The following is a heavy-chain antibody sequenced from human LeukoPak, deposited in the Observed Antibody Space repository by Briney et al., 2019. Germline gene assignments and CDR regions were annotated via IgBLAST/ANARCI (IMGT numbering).Heavy chain of an antibody. D-gene: IGHD7-27*01. J-gene: IGHJ6*03. CDR2: ISGSGGST. Sequence: TGGSLRLSCAASGFTFSSYAMSWVRQAPGKGLEWVSAISGSGGSTYYADSVKGRFTISRDNSKNTLYLQMNSLRAEDTAVYYCAKAAFNWGSGLYYYYYMDVWGKGTTVTVSS. V-gene: IGHV3-23*01. CDR3: AKAAFNWGSGLYYYYYMDV. CDR1: GFTFSSYA.